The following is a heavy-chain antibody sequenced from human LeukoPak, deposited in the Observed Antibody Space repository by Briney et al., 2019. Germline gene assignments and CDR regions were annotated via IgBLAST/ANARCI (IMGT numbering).Heavy chain of an antibody. CDR2: IIPIFGTA. Sequence: ASVKVSCKASGGTFSSYAISWVRQAPGQGLEWMGGIIPIFGTANYAQKFQGRVTITTDESTSTAYMELSSLRSEDTAVYYCASDLGYCSSTSCYSNYAFDYWGQGTLVTVPS. CDR3: ASDLGYCSSTSCYSNYAFDY. J-gene: IGHJ4*02. CDR1: GGTFSSYA. D-gene: IGHD2-2*02. V-gene: IGHV1-69*05.